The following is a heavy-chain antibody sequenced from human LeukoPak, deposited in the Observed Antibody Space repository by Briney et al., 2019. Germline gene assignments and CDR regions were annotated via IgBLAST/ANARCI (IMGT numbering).Heavy chain of an antibody. V-gene: IGHV4-59*01. CDR3: ARDSGGPHSGFEI. CDR2: IYNSGST. J-gene: IGHJ3*02. CDR1: GGSISSYY. D-gene: IGHD1-26*01. Sequence: PSETLSLTCTVSGGSISSYYWSWIRQPPGKGLEWIGYIYNSGSTNYNPSLESRVTISVDTSKNQYSLKMSSVTAADTAVYYCARDSGGPHSGFEIWGQGTMVTASS.